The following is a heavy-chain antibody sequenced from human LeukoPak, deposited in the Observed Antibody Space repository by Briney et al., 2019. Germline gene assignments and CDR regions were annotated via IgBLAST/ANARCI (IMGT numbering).Heavy chain of an antibody. CDR1: GYTFTAGYY. Sequence: SVKVSCTASGYTFTAGYYIHWVRQAPGQGLEWMGRINSYSGGTNYALKFQGRVTMTRDTSMSTAYMDLSSLTFDDTAVYFCVRDNGAYWGQGTLVTVSS. D-gene: IGHD2-8*01. V-gene: IGHV1-2*06. J-gene: IGHJ4*02. CDR2: INSYSGGT. CDR3: VRDNGAY.